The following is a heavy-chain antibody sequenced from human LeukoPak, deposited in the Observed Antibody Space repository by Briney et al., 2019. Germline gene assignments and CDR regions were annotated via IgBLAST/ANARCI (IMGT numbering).Heavy chain of an antibody. CDR2: ISGLGGNT. CDR3: AKDSHHSGSGSPLDF. CDR1: GFTFSGYA. Sequence: GGSLRLSCAASGFTFSGYAMSWVRQAPGKGLEWVSTISGLGGNTYYADSVKGRFTISRDISKNTLYLQMDSLRAGDTAVYYCAKDSHHSGSGSPLDFWGQGTLVTVSS. J-gene: IGHJ4*02. D-gene: IGHD3-10*01. V-gene: IGHV3-23*01.